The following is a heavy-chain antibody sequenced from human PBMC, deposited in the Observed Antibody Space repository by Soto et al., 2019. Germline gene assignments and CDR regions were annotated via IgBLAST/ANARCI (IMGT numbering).Heavy chain of an antibody. CDR1: GFTFSSYA. Sequence: EVHLLESGGGLVQPGGSLRLSCAASGFTFSSYAMSWVRQAPGKGLEWLSGVSGSGGTSFHANSVKGRFTISRDNSKNTLYLHLTSLCVAYKAVYYCSRRNYSGSGSYYGGHFDDWGHGTLVTVSS. CDR3: SRRNYSGSGSYYGGHFDD. V-gene: IGHV3-23*01. CDR2: VSGSGGTS. D-gene: IGHD3-10*01. J-gene: IGHJ4*01.